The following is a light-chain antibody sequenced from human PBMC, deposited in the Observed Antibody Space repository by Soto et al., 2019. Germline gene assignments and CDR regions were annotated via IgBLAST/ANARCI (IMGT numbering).Light chain of an antibody. CDR2: DAS. CDR1: QSIKNW. Sequence: DIQMSQSPSTLSASAGDSVTITCRASQSIKNWLAWYQHKPGKAPKLLIFDASTLQGGVPSRFSGSRSGTDVTLTISSLQPDDFATYYCQHYNSYPWTFGQGTKVDIK. J-gene: IGKJ1*01. CDR3: QHYNSYPWT. V-gene: IGKV1-5*01.